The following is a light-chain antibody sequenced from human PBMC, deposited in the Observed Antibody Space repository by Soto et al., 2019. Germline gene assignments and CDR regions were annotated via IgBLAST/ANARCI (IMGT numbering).Light chain of an antibody. V-gene: IGKV3-20*01. CDR3: HRYGSSRT. CDR2: GAS. Sequence: DIVLTQSPGTRSLSPGERATLSCRASQTVYSSYLAWYQQKPGQAPRLLIYGASSRATGIPDRFSGSGSGTDFTLTISRLEPEDFAVYYCHRYGSSRTFGHGTKVEIK. CDR1: QTVYSSY. J-gene: IGKJ1*01.